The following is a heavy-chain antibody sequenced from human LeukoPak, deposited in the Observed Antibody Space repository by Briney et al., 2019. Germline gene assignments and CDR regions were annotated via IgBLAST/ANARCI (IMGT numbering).Heavy chain of an antibody. CDR3: ATGLGVLDPEANS. CDR1: GYTFTFYY. V-gene: IGHV1-2*02. J-gene: IGHJ4*02. CDR2: IFPNNGNT. Sequence: ASVKVSCMASGYTFTFYYIHWVRQAPGHGLEWMGWIFPNNGNTKYAQKFQGRFTMTRDTSISTAYMEFTRLRSDDTAVYYCATGLGVLDPEANSWGQGTLVTVSS. D-gene: IGHD3/OR15-3a*01.